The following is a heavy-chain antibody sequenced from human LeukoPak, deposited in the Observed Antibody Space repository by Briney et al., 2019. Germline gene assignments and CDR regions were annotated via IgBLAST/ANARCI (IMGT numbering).Heavy chain of an antibody. CDR3: AFTILGY. D-gene: IGHD3-3*01. CDR1: GFTFSSYA. J-gene: IGHJ4*02. Sequence: GGSLRLSCAASGFTFSSYAMSWVRQAPGKGLEGVSAISGSGGSTYYADSVKGRFTISRDNSKNTLYLQMNSLKAEDAAVYYWAFTILGYWAQRPLDSVSS. V-gene: IGHV3-23*01. CDR2: ISGSGGST.